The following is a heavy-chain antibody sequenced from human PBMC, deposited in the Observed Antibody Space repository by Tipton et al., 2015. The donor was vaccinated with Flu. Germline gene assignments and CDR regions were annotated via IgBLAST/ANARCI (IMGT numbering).Heavy chain of an antibody. J-gene: IGHJ4*02. D-gene: IGHD2-15*01. CDR1: GASISSESYY. CDR2: IYHSGST. Sequence: LRLSCTVSGASISSESYYWGWIRQPPGKGLEWIGNIYHSGSTNYNPSLKSRVTISLDKSKNQFSLNLSSVTAADTAVYYCAKEVVVPATRFDTWGQGTQVTV. CDR3: AKEVVVPATRFDT. V-gene: IGHV4-39*07.